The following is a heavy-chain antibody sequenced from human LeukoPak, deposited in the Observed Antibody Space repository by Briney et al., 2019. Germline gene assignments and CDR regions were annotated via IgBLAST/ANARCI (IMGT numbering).Heavy chain of an antibody. V-gene: IGHV3-23*01. J-gene: IGHJ4*02. CDR2: ISGSGGST. Sequence: GGSLRLSCAASGFTFSSYAMNWVRQAPGKGLEWVSAISGSGGSTYYADSAKGRFTISRDNSKNTLYLQMNSLRAEDTAVYYCAKDRMGCSSTSCWDYFDYWGQGTLVTVSS. CDR1: GFTFSSYA. CDR3: AKDRMGCSSTSCWDYFDY. D-gene: IGHD2-2*01.